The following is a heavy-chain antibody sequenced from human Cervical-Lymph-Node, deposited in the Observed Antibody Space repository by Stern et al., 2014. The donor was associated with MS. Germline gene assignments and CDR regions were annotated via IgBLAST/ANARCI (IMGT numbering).Heavy chain of an antibody. CDR1: GDTFINYA. J-gene: IGHJ4*02. V-gene: IGHV1-69*06. Sequence: QVQLVQSGAEVKKPGSSVKVSCKTSGDTFINYAISWVRQAPGLGLEWMGGIVPIFGTTNYARKLRDRIILNAEKSTTTTYMELSSLRSEDPAVYYCAREYSSSAHPFDYWGQGTLLTVSS. CDR3: AREYSSSAHPFDY. D-gene: IGHD6-6*01. CDR2: IVPIFGTT.